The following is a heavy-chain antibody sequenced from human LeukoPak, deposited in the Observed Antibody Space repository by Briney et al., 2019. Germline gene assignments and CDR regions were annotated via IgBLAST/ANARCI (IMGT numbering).Heavy chain of an antibody. CDR2: ISGSGGST. D-gene: IGHD6-19*01. Sequence: PGGSLRLSCAASGLTFSSYGMSWVRQAPGKGLEWVSAISGSGGSTYYADSVKGRFTISRDNSKSTLYLQMNSLRAEDTAVYYCAKAKSSGWYYFDYWGQGTLVTVSS. CDR1: GLTFSSYG. CDR3: AKAKSSGWYYFDY. J-gene: IGHJ4*02. V-gene: IGHV3-23*01.